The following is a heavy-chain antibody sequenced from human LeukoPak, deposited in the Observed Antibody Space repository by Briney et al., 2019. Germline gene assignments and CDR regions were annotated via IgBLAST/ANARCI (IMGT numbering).Heavy chain of an antibody. J-gene: IGHJ4*02. Sequence: TSQTLSLTCTVSGVSIAKTFYYWNWLRQPAGKGLEWIGRIYTTGGTDYNPSLKSRVTISLDTAKNQFPLKMTSVTAADTAVYYCARRQEGHDYWGQGTLVTVSS. CDR3: ARRQEGHDY. CDR2: IYTTGGT. V-gene: IGHV4-61*02. CDR1: GVSIAKTFYY.